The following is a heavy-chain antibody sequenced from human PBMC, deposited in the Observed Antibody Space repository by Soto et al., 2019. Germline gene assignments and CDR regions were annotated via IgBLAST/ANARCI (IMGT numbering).Heavy chain of an antibody. D-gene: IGHD1-26*01. CDR3: ATDPYEFQGWVLTDF. Sequence: QVVLVQSGAEVKKPGASVKVSCRMSGNTLTEMSIHWVRQAPGKGLVWLGGFDPEDGETIYSRSFQDRIIMTEDTSTETAYLELRSLRSEDTATYYCATDPYEFQGWVLTDFWGQGTLVTVSS. V-gene: IGHV1-24*01. J-gene: IGHJ4*02. CDR1: GNTLTEMS. CDR2: FDPEDGET.